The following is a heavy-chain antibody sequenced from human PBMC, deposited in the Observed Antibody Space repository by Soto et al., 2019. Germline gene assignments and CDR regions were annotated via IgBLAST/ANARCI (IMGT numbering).Heavy chain of an antibody. D-gene: IGHD2-21*02. V-gene: IGHV1-8*01. J-gene: IGHJ4*02. CDR2: MSPDSGNA. CDR1: GYTFTDYD. Sequence: QVQVVQSRAEVKKPGASVQVSCKTSGYTFTDYDINWVRQAAGQGLEYMGWMSPDSGNAGYEQQFQGRVTMTSNTSISTAYMELSGLRSEDTAVYFCEVTTGYWGQGNMVTVSS. CDR3: EVTTGY.